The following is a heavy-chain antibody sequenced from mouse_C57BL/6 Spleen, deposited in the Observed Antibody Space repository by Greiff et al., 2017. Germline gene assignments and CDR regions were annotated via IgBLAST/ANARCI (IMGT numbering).Heavy chain of an antibody. D-gene: IGHD1-1*01. CDR2: INPYNGDT. J-gene: IGHJ2*01. CDR1: GYSFTGYF. Sequence: VQLQQSGPELVKPGDSVKISCKASGYSFTGYFMNWVMQSHGKSLEWIGRINPYNGDTFYNQKFKGKATLTVDKSSGTAHMELRSLTSEDSAVYYCALITTVVAPFDYWGQGTTLTVSS. V-gene: IGHV1-20*01. CDR3: ALITTVVAPFDY.